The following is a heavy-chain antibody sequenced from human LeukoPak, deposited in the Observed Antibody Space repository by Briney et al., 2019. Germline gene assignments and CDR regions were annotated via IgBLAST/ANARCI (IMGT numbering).Heavy chain of an antibody. Sequence: GWSLRLSCATSGFTFRHYAVHWVRQAPGRGLEWVAVLSFDGAHKYYAESVKGRFTISKDNSNNTLFLQMDSLRLEDTALYYCVRARAGGLDYWGQGTLVTVSS. CDR1: GFTFRHYA. V-gene: IGHV3-30*04. CDR3: VRARAGGLDY. D-gene: IGHD3-16*01. CDR2: LSFDGAHK. J-gene: IGHJ4*02.